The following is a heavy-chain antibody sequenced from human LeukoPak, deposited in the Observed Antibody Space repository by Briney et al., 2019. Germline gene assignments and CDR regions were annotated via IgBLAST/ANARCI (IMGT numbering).Heavy chain of an antibody. V-gene: IGHV3-20*04. CDR1: GFTFDNYG. J-gene: IGHJ6*03. CDR3: ARLAYCGGDCYSGDYYYYMDV. CDR2: LNRSGRST. Sequence: PGGSLRLSCVASGFTFDNYGMSWVRQAPGKGLEWVSGLNRSGRSTGYADSVKGRFTISRDNAKNSLYLQMNSLRAEDTALYYCARLAYCGGDCYSGDYYYYMDVWGKGTTVSVSS. D-gene: IGHD2-21*02.